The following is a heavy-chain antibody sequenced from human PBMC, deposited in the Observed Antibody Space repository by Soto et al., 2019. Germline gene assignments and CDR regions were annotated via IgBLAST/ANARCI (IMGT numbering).Heavy chain of an antibody. D-gene: IGHD1-1*01. CDR3: ARDLQAGTDNVNWFAP. V-gene: IGHV3-30*04. J-gene: IGHJ5*02. CDR1: GFSISRSA. Sequence: QVQLVESGGGVVQPGRSLRLSCAASGFSISRSAMHWVRQAPGKGLEWVAVIANDGSNRRYADSAKGRFTISRDNSKKTVYLQMSSLRGEDTAVYYCARDLQAGTDNVNWFAPWGQGTLVTVSS. CDR2: IANDGSNR.